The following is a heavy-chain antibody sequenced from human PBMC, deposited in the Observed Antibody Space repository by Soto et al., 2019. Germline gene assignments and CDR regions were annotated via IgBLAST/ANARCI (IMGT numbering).Heavy chain of an antibody. Sequence: QVQLVQSGAEVKKPGSSVKVSCKASGGTFSSYTISWVRQAPGQGLEWMGRIIPILGIANYAQKFQGRVTITADKSTSTAYMELSSLRSEDTAVYYCARDVGDCSSTSCHPGYNWFDPWGQGTLVTVSS. CDR1: GGTFSSYT. D-gene: IGHD2-2*01. J-gene: IGHJ5*02. CDR2: IIPILGIA. V-gene: IGHV1-69*08. CDR3: ARDVGDCSSTSCHPGYNWFDP.